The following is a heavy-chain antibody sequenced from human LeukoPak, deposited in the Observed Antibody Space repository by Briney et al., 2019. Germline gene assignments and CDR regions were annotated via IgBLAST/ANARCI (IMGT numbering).Heavy chain of an antibody. CDR3: ARSEYSKSIWFDP. V-gene: IGHV1-46*01. CDR2: INPSGGTT. Sequence: ASVKISCKASGFKFTNFYFHWVRQAPGQGLEWMGIINPSGGTTTYAQKFQGNITMTRDTSTSTVCMEMTSLTSEDTAVYYCARSEYSKSIWFDPWGQGTLVTVSS. CDR1: GFKFTNFY. J-gene: IGHJ5*02. D-gene: IGHD6-6*01.